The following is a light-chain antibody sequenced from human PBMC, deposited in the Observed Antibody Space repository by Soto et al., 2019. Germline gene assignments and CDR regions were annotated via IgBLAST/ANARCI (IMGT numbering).Light chain of an antibody. Sequence: IHMTQSPSSLSASVGDRVTITCRASQRITTYLNWYQQKPGEAPKLLISTSGTLQRGVPSRFSGSGSGTDFTLTSTSLQPADFATYFCQQTYSTPYTFGQGTQLEFK. CDR2: TSG. CDR1: QRITTY. CDR3: QQTYSTPYT. V-gene: IGKV1-39*01. J-gene: IGKJ2*01.